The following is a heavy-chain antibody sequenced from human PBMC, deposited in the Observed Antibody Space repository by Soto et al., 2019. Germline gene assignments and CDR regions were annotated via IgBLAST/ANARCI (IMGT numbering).Heavy chain of an antibody. CDR2: IYYSGST. CDR1: GGSISSGDYY. J-gene: IGHJ4*02. Sequence: QVQLQESGPGLVKPSQTLSLTCTVSGGSISSGDYYWSWIRQPPGKGLEWIGYIYYSGSTYYNPSLKSRVTISVDTPKNQSSLQLSSVTAADTAVYYCARAFSWVVVVNWGQGTLVTVSS. V-gene: IGHV4-30-4*01. D-gene: IGHD3-22*01. CDR3: ARAFSWVVVVN.